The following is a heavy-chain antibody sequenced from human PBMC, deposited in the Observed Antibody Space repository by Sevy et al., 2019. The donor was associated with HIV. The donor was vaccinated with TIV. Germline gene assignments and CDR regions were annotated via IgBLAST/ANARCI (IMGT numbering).Heavy chain of an antibody. V-gene: IGHV4-39*01. Sequence: SETLSLTCNVSGGSISSSSYYWGWIRQPPGKGLEWIGSIYYSGSTYYNPSLKSRVTISVDTSKNQFSLKLSSVTAADTAVYYCARDFGVRKGGGSAFDIWGQRTMVTVSS. D-gene: IGHD3-3*01. CDR3: ARDFGVRKGGGSAFDI. CDR1: GGSISSSSYY. CDR2: IYYSGST. J-gene: IGHJ3*02.